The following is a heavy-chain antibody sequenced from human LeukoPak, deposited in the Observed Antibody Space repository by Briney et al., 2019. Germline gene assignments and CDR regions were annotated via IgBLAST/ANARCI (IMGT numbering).Heavy chain of an antibody. V-gene: IGHV4-34*01. CDR2: INHSGST. J-gene: IGHJ4*02. CDR1: GGSFSGYY. CDR3: ARARRDSSGYYFPVYFDY. D-gene: IGHD3-22*01. Sequence: PSETLSLTCAVYGGSFSGYYWSWIRQPPGKGLEWIGEINHSGSTNYNPSLKSRVTISVDTSKNQFSLELSSVTAADTAVYYCARARRDSSGYYFPVYFDYWGQGTLVTVSS.